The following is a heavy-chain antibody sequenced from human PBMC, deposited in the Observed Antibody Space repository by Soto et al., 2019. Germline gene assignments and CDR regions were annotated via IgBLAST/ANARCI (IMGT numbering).Heavy chain of an antibody. CDR1: GFILSTYG. V-gene: IGHV3-30*03. CDR2: ISHDGNAQ. Sequence: GGSLRLSCAASGFILSTYGMHWVRPAPGKGLEWVAMISHDGNAQYYVDFVEGRFSVSRDTSRNTLHLLMNSLRSEDAGLYYCGGDFGARNWYNWLHPWGQGTLVTVYS. CDR3: GGDFGARNWYNWLHP. D-gene: IGHD3-10*01. J-gene: IGHJ5*02.